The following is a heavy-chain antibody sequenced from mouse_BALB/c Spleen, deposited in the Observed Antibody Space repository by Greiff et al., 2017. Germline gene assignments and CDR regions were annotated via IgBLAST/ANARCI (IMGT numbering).Heavy chain of an antibody. CDR2: ISYSGST. CDR3: AREDYYGNYYFDY. CDR1: GYSITSDYA. D-gene: IGHD2-1*01. V-gene: IGHV3-2*02. J-gene: IGHJ2*01. Sequence: DVQPQESGPGLVKPSQSLSLTCTVTGYSITSDYAWNWIRQFPGNKLEWMGYISYSGSTSYNPSLKSRISITRDTSKNQFFLQLNSVTTEDTATYYCAREDYYGNYYFDYGGQGTTLTVSS.